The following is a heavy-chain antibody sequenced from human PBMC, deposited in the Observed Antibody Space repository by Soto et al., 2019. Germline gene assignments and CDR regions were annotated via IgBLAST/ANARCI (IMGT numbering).Heavy chain of an antibody. CDR3: MSIAAIS. Sequence: GGSLRLSCAASGFTFSGAAMHWVRQASGRGLEWVGRIRSKANGHATEYAPSVKGRFTISRDDSKNTAYLQMNSLETEDTAVYYCMSIAAISWGQGTLVTVSS. CDR1: GFTFSGAA. J-gene: IGHJ5*02. CDR2: IRSKANGHAT. V-gene: IGHV3-73*01. D-gene: IGHD6-6*01.